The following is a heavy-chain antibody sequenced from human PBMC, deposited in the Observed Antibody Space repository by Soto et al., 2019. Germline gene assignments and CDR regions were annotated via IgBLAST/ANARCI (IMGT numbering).Heavy chain of an antibody. V-gene: IGHV4-59*08. Sequence: SETLSLTCTVSGGSISSYYWSWIRQPPGKGLEWIGYIYYSGSTNYNPSLKSRVTISVDTSKNQFSLKLSSVTAADTAVYYCARHIAAGGWFDPWGQGTLVTVSS. CDR1: GGSISSYY. D-gene: IGHD6-13*01. CDR3: ARHIAAGGWFDP. CDR2: IYYSGST. J-gene: IGHJ5*02.